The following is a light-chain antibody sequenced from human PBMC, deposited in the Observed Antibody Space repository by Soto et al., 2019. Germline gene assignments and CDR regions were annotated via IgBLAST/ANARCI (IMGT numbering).Light chain of an antibody. CDR1: QSVSSN. V-gene: IGKV3-15*01. CDR3: QQYGSSPGT. CDR2: GAS. Sequence: IVMTQSPATLSLSPGERATLSCRASQSVSSNLAWYQQKPGQAPRLLIYGASTRATGIPARFSGSGSGTEFTLTISSLQAEDFAVYCCQQYGSSPGTFGQGTKVDIK. J-gene: IGKJ1*01.